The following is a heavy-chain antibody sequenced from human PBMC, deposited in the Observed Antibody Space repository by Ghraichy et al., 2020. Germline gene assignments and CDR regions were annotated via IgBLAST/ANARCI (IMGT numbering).Heavy chain of an antibody. J-gene: IGHJ4*02. CDR2: IKYDGSET. D-gene: IGHD2-2*01. CDR3: ARGSRLGATSLDF. CDR1: GFTFSNSW. Sequence: GGSLRLSCTASGFTFSNSWMTWVRQAPGKGLEWLTNIKYDGSETHYVDSVKGRLTISRDNANNSVYLEMNSLRAEDAAVYYCARGSRLGATSLDFWGLGTLVTVSS. V-gene: IGHV3-7*03.